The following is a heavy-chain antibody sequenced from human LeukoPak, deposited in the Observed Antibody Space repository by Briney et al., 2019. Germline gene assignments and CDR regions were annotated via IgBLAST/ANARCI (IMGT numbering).Heavy chain of an antibody. J-gene: IGHJ4*02. CDR1: GGSISSYY. CDR3: ARFRNYDFWSGYIDY. V-gene: IGHV4-59*01. D-gene: IGHD3-3*01. Sequence: PSETLSLTCTVSGGSISSYYWSWIRQPPGKGLEWIGYIYYSGSTNYNPSLKSRVTISVDTSKNQFSLKLSSVTAADTAVYYCARFRNYDFWSGYIDYWGQGTLVTVSS. CDR2: IYYSGST.